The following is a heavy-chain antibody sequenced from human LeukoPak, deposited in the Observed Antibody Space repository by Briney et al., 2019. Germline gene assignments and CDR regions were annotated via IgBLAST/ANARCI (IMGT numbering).Heavy chain of an antibody. CDR2: IIPIFGTA. CDR3: ARDPSRRHSSSAPGEYFQH. Sequence: SVKVSCKASGGTFSSYAISWVRQAPGQGLEWMGGIIPIFGTANYAQKFQGRVTITADESTSTAYMELSSLRSEDTAVYYRARDPSRRHSSSAPGEYFQHWGQGTLVTVSS. CDR1: GGTFSSYA. J-gene: IGHJ1*01. V-gene: IGHV1-69*01. D-gene: IGHD6-6*01.